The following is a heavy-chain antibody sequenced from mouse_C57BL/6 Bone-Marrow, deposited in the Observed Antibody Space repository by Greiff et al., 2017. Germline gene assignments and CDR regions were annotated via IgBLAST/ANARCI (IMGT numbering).Heavy chain of an antibody. V-gene: IGHV5-4*03. J-gene: IGHJ4*01. D-gene: IGHD3-2*02. CDR1: GFTFSSYA. CDR2: ISDGGSYT. Sequence: EVKLVESGGGLVKPGGSLKLSCAASGFTFSSYAMSWVRQTPETRLEWVATISDGGSYTYYPDNVKGRFTISRDNAKNNLYLQMSHLKSEDTAMYYCARWGQLRHGLSMDYWGQGTSVTVSS. CDR3: ARWGQLRHGLSMDY.